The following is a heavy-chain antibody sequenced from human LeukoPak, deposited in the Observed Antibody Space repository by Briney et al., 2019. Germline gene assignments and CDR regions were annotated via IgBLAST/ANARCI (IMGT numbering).Heavy chain of an antibody. CDR1: GFTVSSNY. V-gene: IGHV3-53*01. J-gene: IGHJ5*02. CDR3: ALDCCRGSRFDH. CDR2: IYRDGST. Sequence: GGSLRLSCAVSGFTVSSNYMGWVRQAPGKGLEWVTGIYRDGSTYYADSVKGRFTISRDNSKNILYLQMNSLRVEDTALYYCALDCCRGSRFDHWGQGTLVTVPS. D-gene: IGHD2-15*01.